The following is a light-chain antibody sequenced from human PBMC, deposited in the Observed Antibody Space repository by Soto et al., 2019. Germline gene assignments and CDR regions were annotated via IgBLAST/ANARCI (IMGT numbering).Light chain of an antibody. CDR2: RAS. J-gene: IGKJ5*01. V-gene: IGKV4-1*01. CDR3: QQYYTAIA. CDR1: QSVLHSSNNENS. Sequence: DVVMTQYPDSLAVSLGERATINCKSSQSVLHSSNNENSLAWYQQKAGQRPKLLIYRASTRESGVPDRISGSGSGTDFTLTISSLQAEDVAVYYCQQYYTAIAFGQGTRLEIK.